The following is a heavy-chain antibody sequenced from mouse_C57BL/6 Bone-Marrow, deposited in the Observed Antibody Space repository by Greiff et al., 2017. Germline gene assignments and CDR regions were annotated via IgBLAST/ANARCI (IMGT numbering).Heavy chain of an antibody. J-gene: IGHJ4*01. V-gene: IGHV14-4*01. D-gene: IGHD4-1*01. CDR2: IDPENGDT. CDR1: GFNIKDDY. CDR3: TTELGRYYAMDY. Sequence: VQLKESGAELVRPGASVKLSCTASGFNIKDDYMHWVKQRPEQGLEWIGWIDPENGDTEYASKFQGKATITADTSSNTAYLQLSSLTSEDTAVYYCTTELGRYYAMDYWGQGTSVTVSS.